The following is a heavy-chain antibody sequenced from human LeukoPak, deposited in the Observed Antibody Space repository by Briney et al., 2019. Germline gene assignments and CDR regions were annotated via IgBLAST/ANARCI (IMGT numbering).Heavy chain of an antibody. CDR1: GYDFPNYW. CDR2: VYPGDSAA. CDR3: GKHGSGYEVDY. V-gene: IGHV5-51*01. D-gene: IGHD5-12*01. Sequence: GESLKISCEGSGYDFPNYWIGWVRQLPGKGLEWMGIVYPGDSAARYSPSFQGQVTMSVDKSISTAYLQWSSLKASDTAIYYCGKHGSGYEVDYWGQGTLVTVS. J-gene: IGHJ4*02.